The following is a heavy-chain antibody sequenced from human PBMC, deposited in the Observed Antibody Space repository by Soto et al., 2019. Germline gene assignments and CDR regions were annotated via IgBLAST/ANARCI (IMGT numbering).Heavy chain of an antibody. V-gene: IGHV4-59*08. J-gene: IGHJ4*02. CDR3: ARNIVVVPAATFDY. CDR2: IYYSGST. Sequence: SSETLSLTCTVSGGSISSYYWSWIRQPPGKGLEWIGYIYYSGSTNYNPSLKSRVTISVDTSKNQFSLKLSSVTAADTAVYYCARNIVVVPAATFDYWGQLTLVPVSS. D-gene: IGHD2-2*01. CDR1: GGSISSYY.